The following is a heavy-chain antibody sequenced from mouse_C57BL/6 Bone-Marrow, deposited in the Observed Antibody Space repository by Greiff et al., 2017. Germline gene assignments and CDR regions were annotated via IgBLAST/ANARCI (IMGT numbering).Heavy chain of an antibody. J-gene: IGHJ4*01. CDR3: IKGNYGNYEDYAMDY. Sequence: QVQLQQPGTELVKPGASVKLSCKASGYTFTSYWMHWVKQRPGQGLEWIGNINPSNGGTNYNEKFNSKATLTVDKSSSTAYMQFSSLTSEDSAVYYCIKGNYGNYEDYAMDYWGQGTSVTVSS. CDR2: INPSNGGT. D-gene: IGHD2-1*01. CDR1: GYTFTSYW. V-gene: IGHV1-53*01.